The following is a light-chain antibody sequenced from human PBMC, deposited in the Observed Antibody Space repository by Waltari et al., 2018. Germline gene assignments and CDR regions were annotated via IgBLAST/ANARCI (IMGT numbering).Light chain of an antibody. V-gene: IGLV2-14*01. J-gene: IGLJ3*02. Sequence: QSALTQPASVSGSPGQSITIPCTGTSSDGGGYNYASWYQQHPGKAPKLMIYEVSNRPSGVSNRFSGSKSGNTASLTISGLQAEDEADYYCSSYTSSSTLVFGGGTKLTVL. CDR1: SSDGGGYNY. CDR2: EVS. CDR3: SSYTSSSTLV.